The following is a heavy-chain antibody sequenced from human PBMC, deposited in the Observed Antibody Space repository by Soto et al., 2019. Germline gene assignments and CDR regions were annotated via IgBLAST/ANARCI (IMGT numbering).Heavy chain of an antibody. D-gene: IGHD3-10*01. CDR2: IYYSGST. CDR3: ARETYYYGSGSSRFDY. Sequence: SETLSLTCTVSGGSISSYYWSWIRQPPGKGLEWIGYIYYSGSTNYNPSLKSRVTISVDTSKNQFSLKLSSVTAADTAVYYCARETYYYGSGSSRFDYWGQGTLVTVSS. V-gene: IGHV4-59*01. J-gene: IGHJ4*02. CDR1: GGSISSYY.